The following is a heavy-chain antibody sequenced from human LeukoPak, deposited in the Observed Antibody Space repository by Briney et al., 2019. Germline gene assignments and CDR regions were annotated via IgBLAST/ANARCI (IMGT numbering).Heavy chain of an antibody. CDR3: ARTVRDTTTVSLTPFYYYHMDV. CDR2: IHNNGNN. D-gene: IGHD4-11*01. Sequence: SETLSLTCAVSGDSLTNDHWTWIRQPPGKGLEWVGFIHNNGNNKYNPSLKRRVTISLDTSKKQFSLKLSSVTAADTVVYYCARTVRDTTTVSLTPFYYYHMDVWGKGTSVIVSS. CDR1: GDSLTNDH. J-gene: IGHJ6*03. V-gene: IGHV4-59*01.